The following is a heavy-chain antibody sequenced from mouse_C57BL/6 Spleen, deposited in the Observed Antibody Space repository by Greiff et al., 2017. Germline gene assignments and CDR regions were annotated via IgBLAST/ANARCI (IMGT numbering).Heavy chain of an antibody. Sequence: QVQLQQSGPELVKPGASVKISCKASGYAFSSSWMNWVKQRPGKGLEWIGRIYPGDGDTNYNGKFKGKATLTADKSSSTAYMQLSSLTSEDSAVYFCARSSVVATRFAYWGQGTLVTVSA. CDR3: ARSSVVATRFAY. CDR1: GYAFSSSW. J-gene: IGHJ3*01. D-gene: IGHD1-1*01. CDR2: IYPGDGDT. V-gene: IGHV1-82*01.